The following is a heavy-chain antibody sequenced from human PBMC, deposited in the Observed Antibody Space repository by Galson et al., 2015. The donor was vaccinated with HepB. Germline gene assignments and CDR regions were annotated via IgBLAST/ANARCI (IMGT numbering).Heavy chain of an antibody. D-gene: IGHD1-26*01. CDR3: ARVRLEWELLWGFDY. CDR1: GFTFSSYW. CDR2: IKQDGSEK. J-gene: IGHJ4*02. Sequence: SLRLSCAASGFTFSSYWMSWVRQALGKGLEWVANIKQDGSEKYYVDSVKGRFTISRDNAKNSLYLQMNSLRAEDTAVYYCARVRLEWELLWGFDYWGQGTLVTVSS. V-gene: IGHV3-7*03.